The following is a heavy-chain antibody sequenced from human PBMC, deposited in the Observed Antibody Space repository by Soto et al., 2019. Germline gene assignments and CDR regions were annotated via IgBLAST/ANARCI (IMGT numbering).Heavy chain of an antibody. J-gene: IGHJ4*02. CDR1: GFTFSDFY. CDR2: ITSSGSTI. CDR3: ASPRYSSSSGDY. V-gene: IGHV3-11*01. D-gene: IGHD6-6*01. Sequence: PGGSLRLSCAASGFTFSDFYMSWIRQAPGKGLEWVSYITSSGSTIYYADSVKGRFTISRDNAKNSLYLQMNSLRAEDTAVYYCASPRYSSSSGDYWGQGTLVTVSS.